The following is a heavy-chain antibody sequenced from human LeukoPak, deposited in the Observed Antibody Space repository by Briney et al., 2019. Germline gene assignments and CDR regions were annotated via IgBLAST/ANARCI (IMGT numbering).Heavy chain of an antibody. J-gene: IGHJ4*02. CDR1: GGSFSDSY. CDR2: INHSGSS. CDR3: ARLDRGRPEKAFDF. D-gene: IGHD1-14*01. V-gene: IGHV4-34*01. Sequence: SETLSLTCAVFGGSFSDSYWNWIRQPPRKGLEWIGEINHSGSSNYIPSLKSPVTKSVDTSNNQFSLKLTSVTAADTAVYYCARLDRGRPEKAFDFWGQGTLVTVSS.